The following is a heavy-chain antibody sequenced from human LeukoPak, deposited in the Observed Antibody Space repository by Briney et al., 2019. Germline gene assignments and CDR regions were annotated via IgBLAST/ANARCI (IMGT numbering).Heavy chain of an antibody. CDR2: ISYDGSNK. D-gene: IGHD3-10*01. J-gene: IGHJ6*04. V-gene: IGHV3-30*18. Sequence: GGSLRLSCAASGFTFSSYGMHWVRQAPGKGVEWVAVISYDGSNKYYADCVKGRFTISRDNSKNTLYLQMNSLRAEDTAVYYCAKDRAAGYGSGWDYYYGMDVWGKGTTVTVSS. CDR1: GFTFSSYG. CDR3: AKDRAAGYGSGWDYYYGMDV.